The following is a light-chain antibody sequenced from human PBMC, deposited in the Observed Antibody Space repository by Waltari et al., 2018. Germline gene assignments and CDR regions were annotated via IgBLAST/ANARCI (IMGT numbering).Light chain of an antibody. Sequence: EIVLTQSPGTLSLSPGERATLSCRASQSVSSRYLAWYQQKPGRAPRPPIFGASSRATGIPDGFSGSGSGTDFTLTISRLEPEDFAVYYCQQYGSSPRYTFGQGTKVEI. J-gene: IGKJ2*01. CDR2: GAS. CDR3: QQYGSSPRYT. V-gene: IGKV3-20*01. CDR1: QSVSSRY.